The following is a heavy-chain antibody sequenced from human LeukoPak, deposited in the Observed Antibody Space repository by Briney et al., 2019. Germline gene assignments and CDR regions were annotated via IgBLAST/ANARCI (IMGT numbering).Heavy chain of an antibody. J-gene: IGHJ6*03. V-gene: IGHV3-30*02. CDR1: GFTFSHHG. Sequence: GGSLRLSCAASGFTFSHHGMHWVRQAPGKGLEWVAFIRSDGSNHYYADSVKGRFTISRDNSKNNVYLQMYSLRAEDTAVYYCARADFWSGYFPGDYYYYMDVWGKGTTVTVSS. CDR2: IRSDGSNH. D-gene: IGHD3-3*01. CDR3: ARADFWSGYFPGDYYYYMDV.